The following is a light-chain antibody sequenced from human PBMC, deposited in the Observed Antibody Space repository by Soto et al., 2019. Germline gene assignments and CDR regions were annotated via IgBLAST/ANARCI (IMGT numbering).Light chain of an antibody. J-gene: IGLJ1*01. V-gene: IGLV2-11*01. Sequence: QSALTQPRSVSGSPEQSVTISCTGTSSDVGGYNSVSWYQQHPGKAPKLMIFDVTERPSGVPDRFSGSKSGNTASLTISGLQAEDEADYYCCSYAGTYTGVFGTGTKVTVL. CDR3: CSYAGTYTGV. CDR1: SSDVGGYNS. CDR2: DVT.